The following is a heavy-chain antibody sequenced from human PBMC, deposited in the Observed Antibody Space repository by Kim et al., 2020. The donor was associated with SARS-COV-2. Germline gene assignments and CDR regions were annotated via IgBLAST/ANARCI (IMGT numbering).Heavy chain of an antibody. V-gene: IGHV3-30*18. CDR2: ISYDGSNK. CDR3: AKGGYSSSWGPGYFDY. Sequence: GGSLRLSCAASGFTFSSYGMHWVRQAPGKGLEWVAVISYDGSNKYYADSVKGRFTISRDNSKNTLYLQMKSLRAEDTAVYYCAKGGYSSSWGPGYFDYWG. D-gene: IGHD6-13*01. J-gene: IGHJ4*01. CDR1: GFTFSSYG.